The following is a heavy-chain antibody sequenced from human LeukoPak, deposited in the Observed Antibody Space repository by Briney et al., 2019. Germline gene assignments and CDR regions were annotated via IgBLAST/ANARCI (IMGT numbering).Heavy chain of an antibody. V-gene: IGHV4-31*02. CDR2: IYYSGST. CDR3: ARASAAGTHLDY. Sequence: GLEWIGYIYYSGSTYYNPSLKSRVTIFVDTSKNQFSLKLSSVTAADTAVYYCARASAAGTHLDYWGQGTLVTVSS. D-gene: IGHD6-13*01. J-gene: IGHJ4*02.